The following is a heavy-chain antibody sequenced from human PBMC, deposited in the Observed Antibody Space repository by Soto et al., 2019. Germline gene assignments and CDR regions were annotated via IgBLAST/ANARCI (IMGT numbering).Heavy chain of an antibody. V-gene: IGHV1-69*12. J-gene: IGHJ4*02. CDR1: GGTFSSYA. CDR2: IIPIFGTA. Sequence: QVQLVQSGAEVKKPGSSVKVSCKASGGTFSSYAISWVRQAPGQGLEWMGGIIPIFGTANYAQKFQGRVRITADESTSTAYMEVSSLRSEDTAVYYCARTGGGYDRRMWVDYWGQGTLVTVSS. CDR3: ARTGGGYDRRMWVDY. D-gene: IGHD5-12*01.